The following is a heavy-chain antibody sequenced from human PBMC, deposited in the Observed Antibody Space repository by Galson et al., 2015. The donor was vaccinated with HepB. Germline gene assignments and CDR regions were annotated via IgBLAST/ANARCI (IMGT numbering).Heavy chain of an antibody. D-gene: IGHD3-10*01. CDR2: IRYDGSNK. CDR3: AKFSRWFGNNFDY. J-gene: IGHJ4*02. CDR1: GFTFSSYG. Sequence: SLRLSCAASGFTFSSYGMHWVRQAPGKGLEWVAFIRYDGSNKYYADSVKGRFTISRDNSKNTLYLQMNSLRAADTAVYYCAKFSRWFGNNFDYWGQGTLVTVSS. V-gene: IGHV3-30*02.